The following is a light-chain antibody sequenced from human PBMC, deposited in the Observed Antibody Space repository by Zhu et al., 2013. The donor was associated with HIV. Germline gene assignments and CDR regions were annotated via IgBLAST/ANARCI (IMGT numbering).Light chain of an antibody. Sequence: EIVLTQSPGTLSLSPGERATLSCRASQSVPSNYLAWYQQKPGQAPRLLIYAASSRAAGIPDRFSGSGSGTDFTLAISRLEPEDFAVYYCQRYSNSPGTFGQGTKVEIK. CDR3: QRYSNSPGT. J-gene: IGKJ1*01. V-gene: IGKV3-20*01. CDR1: QSVPSNY. CDR2: AAS.